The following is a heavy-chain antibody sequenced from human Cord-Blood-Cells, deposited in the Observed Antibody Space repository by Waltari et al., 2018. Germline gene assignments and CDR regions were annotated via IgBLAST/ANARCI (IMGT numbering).Heavy chain of an antibody. CDR1: GFPFSSYG. Sequence: QVQLVESGGGVVKPGRSLRLSCAASGFPFSSYGMHWVRQAPGKGLEWVAVISYDGSNKYYADSVKGRFTISRDNSKNTLYLQMNSLRAEDTAVYYCAKLTGDRYFDLWGRGTLVTVSS. CDR3: AKLTGDRYFDL. V-gene: IGHV3-30*18. J-gene: IGHJ2*01. CDR2: ISYDGSNK. D-gene: IGHD7-27*01.